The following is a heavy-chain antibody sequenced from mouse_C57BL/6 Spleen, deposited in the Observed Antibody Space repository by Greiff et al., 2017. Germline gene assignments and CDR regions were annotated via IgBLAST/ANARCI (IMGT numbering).Heavy chain of an antibody. CDR1: GYTFTSYW. Sequence: QVQLQQPGAELVKPGASVKLSCKASGYTFTSYWMHWVKQRPGQGLEWIGMIHPNSGSTNYNEKFKSKATLTVDKSSSTAYMQLSSLTSEDSAVYYCARGDYYDGYLFAYWGQGTLVTVSA. CDR2: IHPNSGST. J-gene: IGHJ3*01. CDR3: ARGDYYDGYLFAY. V-gene: IGHV1-64*01. D-gene: IGHD2-3*01.